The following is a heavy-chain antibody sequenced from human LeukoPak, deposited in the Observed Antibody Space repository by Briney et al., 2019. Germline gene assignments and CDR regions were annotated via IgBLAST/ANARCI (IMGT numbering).Heavy chain of an antibody. CDR2: IYHSGST. Sequence: PSETLSLTCTVSGGSISSYYWGWIRQPPGKGLEWIGSIYHSGSTYYNPSLKSRVTISVDTSKNQFSLKLSSVTAADTAVYYCARVLVYYYGMDVWGQGTTVTVSS. CDR1: GGSISSYY. J-gene: IGHJ6*02. CDR3: ARVLVYYYGMDV. D-gene: IGHD2-15*01. V-gene: IGHV4-38-2*02.